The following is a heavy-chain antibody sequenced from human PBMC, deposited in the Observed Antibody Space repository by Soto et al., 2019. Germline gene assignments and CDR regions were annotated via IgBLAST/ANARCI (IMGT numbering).Heavy chain of an antibody. J-gene: IGHJ4*02. V-gene: IGHV1-2*02. CDR3: ARAIPSTVLGMDY. Sequence: QVQLVQSGAEVKRPGASVKVSCKASGYTFIDTFIHWVRQAPGQRPEWMGWINPNNGGTHYSRKFQGRVTLTRDTSITTAYMELVGLESDDSAFYFCARAIPSTVLGMDYWGQATLVTVSS. CDR2: INPNNGGT. CDR1: GYTFIDTF. D-gene: IGHD2-2*02.